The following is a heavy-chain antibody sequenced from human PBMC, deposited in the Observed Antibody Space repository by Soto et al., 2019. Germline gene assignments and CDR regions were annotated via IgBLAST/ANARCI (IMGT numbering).Heavy chain of an antibody. J-gene: IGHJ4*02. CDR2: NKGDESST. V-gene: IGHV3-74*01. Sequence: EVQLVESGGDSVQTGGSLRLSCAASGFTFNTYWMHWVRQSPGQGLVWVSRNKGDESSTSSAASVKGRFTISRDNAKNTLYLHMTSLRADDTTVYYCARGAFHNYYVDYWCQETLVRVSS. CDR1: GFTFNTYW. D-gene: IGHD3-3*02. CDR3: ARGAFHNYYVDY.